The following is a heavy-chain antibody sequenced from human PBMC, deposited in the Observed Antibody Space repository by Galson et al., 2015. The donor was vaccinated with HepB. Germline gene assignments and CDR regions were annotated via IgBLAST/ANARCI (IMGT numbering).Heavy chain of an antibody. D-gene: IGHD1-14*01. CDR1: GFTFSSYA. Sequence: SLRLSCAASGFTFSSYAMSWVRQAPGKGLEWVSAISGSGGSTYYADSVKGRFTISRDNSKNTLYLQMNSLRAEDTAVYYCASRKVTGRYYYYGMDVWGQGTTVTVSS. V-gene: IGHV3-23*01. J-gene: IGHJ6*02. CDR3: ASRKVTGRYYYYGMDV. CDR2: ISGSGGST.